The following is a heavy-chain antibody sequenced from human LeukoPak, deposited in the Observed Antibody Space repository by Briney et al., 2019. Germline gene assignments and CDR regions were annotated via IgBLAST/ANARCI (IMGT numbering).Heavy chain of an antibody. CDR3: AKEHLAYYYYAIDV. Sequence: GGSLRLSCAASGFTFSSYAMSWVRQAPGKGLEWVSVISGSGGSAYYADSVKGRFTISRDNSKNTLYLQMNSLRAEDTALYYCAKEHLAYYYYAIDVWGQGTTVTVSS. V-gene: IGHV3-23*01. J-gene: IGHJ6*02. CDR1: GFTFSSYA. CDR2: ISGSGGSA.